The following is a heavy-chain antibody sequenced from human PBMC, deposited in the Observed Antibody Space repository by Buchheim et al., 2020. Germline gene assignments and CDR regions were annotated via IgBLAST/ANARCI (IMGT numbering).Heavy chain of an antibody. D-gene: IGHD6-25*01. CDR2: INPNSGGT. J-gene: IGHJ6*02. CDR3: ARDLCFGAQTCGYGFYYYYGMDV. Sequence: QVQLVQSGAEVKKPGASVKVSCKASGYTFTGYYMHWVRQAPGQGLEWMGWINPNSGGTNYAQKFQGWVTMTRDTSISTAYMELSRLRSDDTAVYYCARDLCFGAQTCGYGFYYYYGMDVWGQGTT. V-gene: IGHV1-2*04. CDR1: GYTFTGYY.